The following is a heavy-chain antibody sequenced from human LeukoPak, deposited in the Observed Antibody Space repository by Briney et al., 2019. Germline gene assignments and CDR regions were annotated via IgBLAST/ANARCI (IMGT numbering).Heavy chain of an antibody. CDR2: INHSGST. Sequence: SSETLSLTCAVYGGSFGGYYWSWIRQPPGKGLEWIGEINHSGSTNYNPSLKSRVTISVDTSKNQFSLKLSSVTAADTAVYYCARGVPRIYGSGSYLDYWGQGTLVTVSS. J-gene: IGHJ4*02. D-gene: IGHD3-10*01. CDR1: GGSFGGYY. CDR3: ARGVPRIYGSGSYLDY. V-gene: IGHV4-34*01.